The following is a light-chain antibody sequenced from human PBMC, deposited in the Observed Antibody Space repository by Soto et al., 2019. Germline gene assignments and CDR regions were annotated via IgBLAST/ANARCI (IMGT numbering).Light chain of an antibody. CDR2: GAS. V-gene: IGKV3-20*01. J-gene: IGKJ4*01. CDR3: QQYGRSPFT. CDR1: QSVSSSY. Sequence: EIVLTQSPGTLSLSPGERATLSCRASQSVSSSYLAWYQQKPGQAPRLLIYGASSRATGIPDRFSGGGSGTDVSLTISRLEPEDFAVYYCQQYGRSPFTFGGGTKVEIK.